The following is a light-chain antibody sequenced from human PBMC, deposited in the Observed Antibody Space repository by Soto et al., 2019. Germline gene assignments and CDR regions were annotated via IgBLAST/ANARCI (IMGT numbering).Light chain of an antibody. V-gene: IGKV3-20*01. CDR1: QSVSSSA. CDR3: QQYNNWPPIT. Sequence: EIVLTQSPGTLSLSPGERATLSCRAGQSVSSSALAWYQQKRGQAPRLLVFGASNRATGIPDRFSGSGSGTDFTLTISSLQSEDFAVYYCQQYNNWPPITFGQGTRLEIK. J-gene: IGKJ5*01. CDR2: GAS.